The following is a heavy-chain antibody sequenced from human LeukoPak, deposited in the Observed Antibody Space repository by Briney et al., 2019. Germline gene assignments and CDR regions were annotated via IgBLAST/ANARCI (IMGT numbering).Heavy chain of an antibody. V-gene: IGHV3-21*01. D-gene: IGHD6-13*01. CDR2: ISSTSSFI. CDR3: ATNTASHTGYSID. Sequence: GGSLRLSCAASGFTFNTYSMSWVRQAPGKGLEWVSSISSTSSFIYYADSVRGRFTISRDNAENSLYLQMNSLRADDTAVYYCATNTASHTGYSIDWGQGSLVTVSS. CDR1: GFTFNTYS. J-gene: IGHJ4*02.